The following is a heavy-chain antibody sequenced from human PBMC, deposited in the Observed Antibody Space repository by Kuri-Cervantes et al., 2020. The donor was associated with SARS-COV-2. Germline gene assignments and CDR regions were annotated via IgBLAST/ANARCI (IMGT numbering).Heavy chain of an antibody. D-gene: IGHD5/OR15-5a*01. V-gene: IGHV3-30*02. CDR2: IRYDGGTK. CDR1: GFTFDDYA. J-gene: IGHJ4*02. CDR3: AKDEVSTIGGALGEYFDY. Sequence: GGSLRLSCAASGFTFDDYAMHWVRQAPGKGLEWVTFIRYDGGTKYYADSVKGRFTISRDNSKNTLYLQMNSLRVEDTAVYYCAKDEVSTIGGALGEYFDYWGQGTLVTVSS.